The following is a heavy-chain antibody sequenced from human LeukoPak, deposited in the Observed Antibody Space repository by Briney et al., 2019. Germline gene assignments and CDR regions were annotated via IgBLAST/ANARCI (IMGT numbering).Heavy chain of an antibody. Sequence: GGSLRLSCAASGFTFSSYSMTWVRQAPGKGLEWVSSISSSSSYIYYADSVKGRFTISRDNAKNSLYLQMNSLRAEDTAVYYCARVRARLRLNDAFDIWGQGTMVTVSS. D-gene: IGHD2-21*01. CDR2: ISSSSSYI. CDR3: ARVRARLRLNDAFDI. V-gene: IGHV3-21*01. CDR1: GFTFSSYS. J-gene: IGHJ3*02.